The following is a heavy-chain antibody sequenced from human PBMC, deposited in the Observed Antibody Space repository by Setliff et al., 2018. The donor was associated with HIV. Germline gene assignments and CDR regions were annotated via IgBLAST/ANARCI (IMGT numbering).Heavy chain of an antibody. CDR3: AREDSSYHYFDY. CDR1: GFTFRTYG. V-gene: IGHV3-7*01. Sequence: PGGSLRLSCAASGFTFRTYGMHWVRQAPGKGLEWVANIKPDGSVKSYGDSVKGRFTISRDNTKNSVFLQMNSLRSDDTAVYYCAREDSSYHYFDYWGQGMLVTVSS. D-gene: IGHD6-6*01. J-gene: IGHJ4*02. CDR2: IKPDGSVK.